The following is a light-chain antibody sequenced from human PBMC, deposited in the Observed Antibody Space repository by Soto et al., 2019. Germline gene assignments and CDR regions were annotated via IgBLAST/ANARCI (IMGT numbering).Light chain of an antibody. CDR1: SSDL. CDR3: CSYGGSSTLV. CDR2: EGS. Sequence: QSALTQPASVSESPGQSITISCTGTSSDLVSWYQQHPGKAPKLIIYEGSKRPSGVSNRFSGSKSGNTASLTISGLQTEDEADYYCCSYGGSSTLVFGGGTKLTVL. J-gene: IGLJ2*01. V-gene: IGLV2-23*01.